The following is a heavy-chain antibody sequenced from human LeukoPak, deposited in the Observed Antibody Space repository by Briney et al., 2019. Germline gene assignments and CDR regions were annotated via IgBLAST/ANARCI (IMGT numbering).Heavy chain of an antibody. CDR3: AREVEMATISNWFDP. V-gene: IGHV3-20*04. Sequence: GGSLRLSCAASGFTFDDYGMSWVRQAPGKGLEWVSGINWNGGSTGYADSVKGRFTISRDNAKNSLYLQMSSLRAEDTALYYCAREVEMATISNWFDPWGQGTLVTVSS. D-gene: IGHD5-24*01. CDR1: GFTFDDYG. J-gene: IGHJ5*02. CDR2: INWNGGST.